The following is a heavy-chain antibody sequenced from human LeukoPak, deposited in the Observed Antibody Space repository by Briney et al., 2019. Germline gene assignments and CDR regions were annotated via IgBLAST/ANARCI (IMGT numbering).Heavy chain of an antibody. CDR2: ISYDGSNK. CDR3: AKDRWRAGYFDY. CDR1: GFTFSDYF. V-gene: IGHV3-30*18. Sequence: GGSLRLSCAASGFTFSDYFMSWIRQAPGKGLEWVAVISYDGSNKYYADSVKGRFTISRDNSKNTLYLQMNSLRAEDTAVYYCAKDRWRAGYFDYWGQGTLVTVSS. J-gene: IGHJ4*02. D-gene: IGHD6-13*01.